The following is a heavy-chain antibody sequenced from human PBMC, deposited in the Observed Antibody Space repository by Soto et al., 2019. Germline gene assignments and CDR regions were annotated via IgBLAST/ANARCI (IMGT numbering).Heavy chain of an antibody. D-gene: IGHD4-4*01. CDR2: INPSGGNT. CDR3: ARRTTVVGMDV. CDR1: GYTFASYY. Sequence: ASVKVSCKASGYTFASYYLRWVRQAPGQGLEWMGIINPSGGNTNYAHKFQGRVSMTRDTSTSTVYMELSSLRSEDTAVYYCARRTTVVGMDVWGQGTTVTVSS. J-gene: IGHJ6*02. V-gene: IGHV1-46*01.